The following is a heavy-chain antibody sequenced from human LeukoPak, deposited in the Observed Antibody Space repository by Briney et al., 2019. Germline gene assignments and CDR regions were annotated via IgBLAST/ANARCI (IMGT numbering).Heavy chain of an antibody. CDR2: ITSSSTNI. CDR1: GLTFSSYS. CDR3: AYSYGPYYYDY. D-gene: IGHD5-18*01. J-gene: IGHJ4*02. V-gene: IGHV3-48*01. Sequence: PGGSLRLSCAASGLTFSSYSMNWVRQAPGKGLEWVSYITSSSTNIYYADSVKGRFTISRDNAKNSLYLQMNSLRAEDTAVYYCAYSYGPYYYDYWGRGTLVTVSS.